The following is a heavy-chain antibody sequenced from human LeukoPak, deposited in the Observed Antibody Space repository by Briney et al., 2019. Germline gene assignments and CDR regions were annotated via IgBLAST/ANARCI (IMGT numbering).Heavy chain of an antibody. CDR2: IYTSGST. D-gene: IGHD5-24*01. V-gene: IGHV4-4*07. J-gene: IGHJ4*02. CDR3: ARGRVEMATIDFDY. CDR1: GVSISGNY. Sequence: SETLSLTCTVSGVSISGNYWSWIRQPAGKGLEWIGRIYTSGSTNYNPSLKSRVTISVDTSKNQFSLKLSSVTAADTAMYYCARGRVEMATIDFDYWGQGTLVTVSS.